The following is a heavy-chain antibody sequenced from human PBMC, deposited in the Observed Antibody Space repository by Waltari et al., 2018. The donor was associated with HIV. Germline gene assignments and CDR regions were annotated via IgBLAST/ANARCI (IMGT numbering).Heavy chain of an antibody. Sequence: QVQLVQSGAAVKKPGASVKVSCKASGYTFPSYAMHWVRQAPGKRLEWMGWINAGNGNTKYSRKFQGGVTITRDTSASTAYMELSSLRSEDTAVYYCARAAHSYYDSSPYYFDYWGQGSLVTVSS. CDR1: GYTFPSYA. D-gene: IGHD3-22*01. J-gene: IGHJ4*02. CDR2: INAGNGNT. CDR3: ARAAHSYYDSSPYYFDY. V-gene: IGHV1-3*01.